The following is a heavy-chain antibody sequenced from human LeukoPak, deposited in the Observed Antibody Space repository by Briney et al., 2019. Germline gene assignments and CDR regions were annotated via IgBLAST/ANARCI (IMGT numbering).Heavy chain of an antibody. CDR1: GYTFTSYY. D-gene: IGHD6-19*01. J-gene: IGHJ6*03. Sequence: GASVKVSCKASGYTFTSYYMHWVRQAPGQGLEWMGIINPSGGSTSYAQKFQGRVTMTRDMSTSTVYMELSSLRSEDTAVYYCARAFGYSSGWSRTDMDVWGKGTTVTASS. CDR3: ARAFGYSSGWSRTDMDV. V-gene: IGHV1-46*01. CDR2: INPSGGST.